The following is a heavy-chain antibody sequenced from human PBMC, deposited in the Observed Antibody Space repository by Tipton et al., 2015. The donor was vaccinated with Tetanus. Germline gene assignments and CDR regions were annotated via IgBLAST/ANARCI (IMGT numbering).Heavy chain of an antibody. CDR2: INHSGST. J-gene: IGHJ4*02. Sequence: TLSLTCAVYGGSFSGYYWSWIRQPPGKGLEWIGEINHSGSTNYNPSLKSRVTISVDTPKNQFSLKLSSVTAADTAVYYCARGQQLVDYWGQGTLVTVSS. CDR1: GGSFSGYY. CDR3: ARGQQLVDY. D-gene: IGHD6-13*01. V-gene: IGHV4-34*01.